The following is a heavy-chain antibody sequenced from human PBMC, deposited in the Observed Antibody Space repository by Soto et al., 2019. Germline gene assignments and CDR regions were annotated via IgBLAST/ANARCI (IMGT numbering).Heavy chain of an antibody. D-gene: IGHD2-21*02. J-gene: IGHJ4*02. CDR2: ISSGSSTT. CDR3: ATQTADSMGY. CDR1: GFSFSYYS. V-gene: IGHV3-48*01. Sequence: EVQLVESGGGLVQPGGSLRLSCAASGFSFSYYSMNWVRQAPGKGLEWISYISSGSSTTYYADSVKGRFTISRDNAKNSLYLQMNSLRPEDTAVYYCATQTADSMGYWGQGTLVTVSS.